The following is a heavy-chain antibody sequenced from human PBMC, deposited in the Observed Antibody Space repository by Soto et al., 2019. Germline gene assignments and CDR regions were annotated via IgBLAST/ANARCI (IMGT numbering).Heavy chain of an antibody. CDR2: ISSISSTI. V-gene: IGHV3-48*02. J-gene: IGHJ3*02. D-gene: IGHD6-19*01. CDR3: ARDRGSTGWYELDI. CDR1: GFTFSSYS. Sequence: EVQLVESGGGLVQPGGSLRLSCAASGFTFSSYSMNWVRQAPGKGLEWVSYISSISSTIYYADSVKGRFTISRDNAKNTLYLQMNSLRDEDTAVYCCARDRGSTGWYELDIWGQGTMVTVSS.